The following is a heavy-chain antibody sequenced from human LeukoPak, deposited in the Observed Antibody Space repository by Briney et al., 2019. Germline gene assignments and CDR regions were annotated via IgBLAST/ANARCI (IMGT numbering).Heavy chain of an antibody. V-gene: IGHV3-66*01. D-gene: IGHD1/OR15-1a*01. CDR1: GFTVSSNY. J-gene: IGHJ4*02. CDR2: IYSGGST. CDR3: ASPSMGTEFDY. Sequence: PGGSLRLSCAASGFTVSSNYMSWVRQAPGKGLEWVSVIYSGGSTYYPDSVKGRFTISRDNSKHTLYLQMNSLRAEDTAVYYCASPSMGTEFDYWGQGTLVTVSS.